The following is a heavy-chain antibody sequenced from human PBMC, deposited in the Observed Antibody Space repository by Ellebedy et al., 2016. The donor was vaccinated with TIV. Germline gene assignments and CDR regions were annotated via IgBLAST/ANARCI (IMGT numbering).Heavy chain of an antibody. CDR2: IYYSGST. J-gene: IGHJ4*02. CDR3: ARGVATISSHFDY. D-gene: IGHD5-12*01. V-gene: IGHV4-59*01. Sequence: MPSETLSLTCTVSGGSISSYYWRWIRQPPGKGLEWIGYIYYSGSTHYNPSLKSRVTISVDTSKNQFSLKLSSVTAADTAVYYCARGVATISSHFDYWGQGTLVTVSS. CDR1: GGSISSYY.